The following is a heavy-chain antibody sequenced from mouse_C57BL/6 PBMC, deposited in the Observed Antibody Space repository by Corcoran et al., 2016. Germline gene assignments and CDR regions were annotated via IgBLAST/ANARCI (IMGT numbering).Heavy chain of an antibody. Sequence: EVQLQQSGPVLVKPGASVKMSCKASGYTFTDYYMNWVKQSHGKSLEWIGVINPYNGGTSYNQKFKGKATLTVDKSSSTAYMELNSLTSEDSAVYYCARREGRGYFDVWGTGTTVTVSS. J-gene: IGHJ1*03. CDR2: INPYNGGT. CDR3: ARREGRGYFDV. D-gene: IGHD3-3*01. V-gene: IGHV1-19*01. CDR1: GYTFTDYY.